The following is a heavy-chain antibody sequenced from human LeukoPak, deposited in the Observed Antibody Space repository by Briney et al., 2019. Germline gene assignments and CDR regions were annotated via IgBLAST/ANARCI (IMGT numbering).Heavy chain of an antibody. CDR1: GFTFSSYG. D-gene: IGHD2-21*01. J-gene: IGHJ4*02. Sequence: PGGSLRLSCAASGFTFSSYGMHWVRQAPGKGLEWVAFIRYDGSNKYYADSVKGRFTISRDNSKNTLYLQMNSLRAEDTAVYYCAKDAHIVQDPSGFDYWGQGTLVTVSS. V-gene: IGHV3-30*02. CDR2: IRYDGSNK. CDR3: AKDAHIVQDPSGFDY.